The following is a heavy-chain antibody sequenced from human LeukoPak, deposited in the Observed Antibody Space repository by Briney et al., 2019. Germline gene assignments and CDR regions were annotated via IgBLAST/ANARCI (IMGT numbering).Heavy chain of an antibody. J-gene: IGHJ4*02. CDR3: ARGRIVDTAMTIDY. D-gene: IGHD5-18*01. Sequence: SETLSLACTVSGGFISSGSYYWSWIRQPAGKGLEWIGRIYTSGSTNYNPSLKSRVTISVDTSKNQFSLKLSSVTAADTAVYYCARGRIVDTAMTIDYWGQGTLVTVSS. CDR1: GGFISSGSYY. CDR2: IYTSGST. V-gene: IGHV4-61*02.